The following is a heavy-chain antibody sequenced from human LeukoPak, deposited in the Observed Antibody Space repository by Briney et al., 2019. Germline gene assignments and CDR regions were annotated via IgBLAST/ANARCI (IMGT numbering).Heavy chain of an antibody. D-gene: IGHD3-10*01. CDR3: ARVGRLLWFGELFG. CDR2: ISAYNGNT. Sequence: SVKVSCKASGYTFTSYGISWVRQAPGQGLEWMGWISAYNGNTNYAQKLQGRVTMTTDTSTSTAYMELRSLRSDDTAVYYCARVGRLLWFGELFGWGQGTLVTVSS. J-gene: IGHJ4*02. CDR1: GYTFTSYG. V-gene: IGHV1-18*01.